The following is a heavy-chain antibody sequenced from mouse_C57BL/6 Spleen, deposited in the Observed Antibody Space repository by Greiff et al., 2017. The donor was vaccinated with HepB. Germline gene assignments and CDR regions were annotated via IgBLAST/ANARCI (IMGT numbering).Heavy chain of an antibody. Sequence: VQLQQSGAELVKAGASVKMSCKASGYTFTSYWMHWVKQRLGQGLEWFAETNPTNGRTYYNEKFKSKATLTVDKSSSTAYMLLSGPTFEDSAVYYCARIKKIVATYCDNGGKGTTLTVSS. J-gene: IGHJ2*01. CDR1: GYTFTSYW. V-gene: IGHV1S81*02. CDR2: TNPTNGRT. D-gene: IGHD1-1*01. CDR3: ARIKKIVATYCDN.